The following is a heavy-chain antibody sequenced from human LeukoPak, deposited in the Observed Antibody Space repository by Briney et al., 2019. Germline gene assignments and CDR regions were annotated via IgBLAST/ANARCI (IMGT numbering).Heavy chain of an antibody. CDR2: ITGSGGFT. CDR1: GFPFSTYA. Sequence: PGGSLRLSCAASGFPFSTYAMNWVRQAPGKGLEWVSVITGSGGFTQYADSVKGRFTISRDNSKNTLYLQMNSLRVEDTAVYYCVKDPDPRYCSSTSCSPIWGQGTMVTVSS. V-gene: IGHV3-23*01. CDR3: VKDPDPRYCSSTSCSPI. D-gene: IGHD2-2*01. J-gene: IGHJ3*02.